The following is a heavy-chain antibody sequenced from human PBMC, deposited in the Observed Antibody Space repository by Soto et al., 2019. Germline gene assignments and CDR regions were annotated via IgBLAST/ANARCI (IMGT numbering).Heavy chain of an antibody. CDR1: GYTFTDYG. CDR2: INTYNDKT. CDR3: ARGYDIWSGRSFGMDV. Sequence: QVQMVQSGGEVKKPGASVKVSCKTSGYTFTDYGISWVPQAPGQGLEWMGWINTYNDKTDYTQKLQARVTLTTDTATTTAYMELRSLTSDDTAVYYCARGYDIWSGRSFGMDVWGQGTTIIVSS. V-gene: IGHV1-18*01. J-gene: IGHJ6*02. D-gene: IGHD3-3*01.